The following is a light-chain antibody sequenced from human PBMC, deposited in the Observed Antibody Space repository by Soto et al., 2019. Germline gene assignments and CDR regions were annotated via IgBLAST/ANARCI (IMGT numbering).Light chain of an antibody. Sequence: DIQMTQSPSSLSASVGDRVTITCRASQGISSYLAWYQQKPGKAPNLLIYDAFNLEPGVPSRFSARGSGTDFTFTISSLQPEDIATYYCQQYDNGLITFGQGTRLEI. CDR2: DAF. J-gene: IGKJ5*01. CDR1: QGISSY. CDR3: QQYDNGLIT. V-gene: IGKV1-33*01.